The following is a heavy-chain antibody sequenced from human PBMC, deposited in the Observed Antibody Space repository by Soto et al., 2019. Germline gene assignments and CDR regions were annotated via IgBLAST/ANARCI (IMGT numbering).Heavy chain of an antibody. CDR2: IIPIFGTA. D-gene: IGHD2-21*01. J-gene: IGHJ5*02. CDR3: ARDPHHNNWFDP. V-gene: IGHV1-69*06. CDR1: GGTFSRYA. Sequence: SVKVSCKASGGTFSRYAISWVRQAPGQGLEWMGGIIPIFGTANYAQKFQGRVTITADKSTSTAYMELSSLRSEDTAVYYCARDPHHNNWFDPWGQGTLVTVSS.